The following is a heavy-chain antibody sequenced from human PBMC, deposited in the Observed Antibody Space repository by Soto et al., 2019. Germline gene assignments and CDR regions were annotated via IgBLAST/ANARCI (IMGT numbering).Heavy chain of an antibody. CDR3: ARLSIAAAGGLFDP. D-gene: IGHD6-13*01. CDR1: GGSISSSSYY. Sequence: LSLTCTVSGGSISSSSYYWGWIRQPPGKGLEWIGSIYYSGSTYYNPSLKSRVTISVDTSKNQFPLKLSSVTAADTAVYYCARLSIAAAGGLFDPWGQGTLVTVPS. CDR2: IYYSGST. J-gene: IGHJ5*02. V-gene: IGHV4-39*01.